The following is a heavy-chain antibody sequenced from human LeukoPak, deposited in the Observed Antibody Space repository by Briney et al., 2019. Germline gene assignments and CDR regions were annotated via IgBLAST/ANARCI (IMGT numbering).Heavy chain of an antibody. CDR3: ARGHDSSGYYYPYFDY. V-gene: IGHV1-69*05. CDR2: IIPIFGTA. J-gene: IGHJ4*02. CDR1: GGTFSSYA. Sequence: SVKISCKASGGTFSSYAISWVRQAPGQGLEWMGRIIPIFGTANYAQKFQGRVTITTDESTSTAYMELSSLRSEDTAVYYCARGHDSSGYYYPYFDYWGQGTLVTVSS. D-gene: IGHD3-22*01.